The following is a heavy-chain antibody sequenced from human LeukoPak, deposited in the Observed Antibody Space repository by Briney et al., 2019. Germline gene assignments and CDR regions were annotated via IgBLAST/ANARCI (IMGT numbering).Heavy chain of an antibody. J-gene: IGHJ4*02. V-gene: IGHV4-59*12. Sequence: SETLSLTCTVSGGSISSYYWSWIRQPPGKGLEWIGEIYHSGSTNYNPSLKSRVTISVDKSKNQFSLKLSSVTAADTAVYYCARVSGLRYFDWLMGYFDYWGQGTLVTVSS. D-gene: IGHD3-9*01. CDR3: ARVSGLRYFDWLMGYFDY. CDR2: IYHSGST. CDR1: GGSISSYY.